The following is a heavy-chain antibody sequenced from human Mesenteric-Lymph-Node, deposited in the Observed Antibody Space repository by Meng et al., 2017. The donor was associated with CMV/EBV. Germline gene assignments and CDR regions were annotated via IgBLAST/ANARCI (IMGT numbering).Heavy chain of an antibody. D-gene: IGHD3-3*01. CDR2: INPNSGGT. Sequence: ASVKVSCKASGYTFTGYYMHWVRQAPGQGLEWMGWINPNSGGTNYAQKFQGRVTMTRDTSISTAYMELSRLRSDDTAVYYCARSRTALTIFGSFCWGQGTLVTVSS. CDR1: GYTFTGYY. V-gene: IGHV1-2*02. CDR3: ARSRTALTIFGSFC. J-gene: IGHJ4*02.